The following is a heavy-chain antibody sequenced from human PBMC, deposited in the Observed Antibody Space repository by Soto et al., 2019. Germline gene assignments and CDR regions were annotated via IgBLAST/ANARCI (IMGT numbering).Heavy chain of an antibody. CDR1: GFTFSNYW. CDR3: AREQLQVVIPDY. V-gene: IGHV3-7*01. D-gene: IGHD6-13*01. J-gene: IGHJ4*02. CDR2: IKQDGSEK. Sequence: DVQLVESGGGLVQPGGSLRLSCAASGFTFSNYWMNWVRQAPGKRLEWVANIKQDGSEKYYVDSVKGRFTISRDNTKNSLYLQMNSLRAEDTAVYYCAREQLQVVIPDYWGQGTLVTVSS.